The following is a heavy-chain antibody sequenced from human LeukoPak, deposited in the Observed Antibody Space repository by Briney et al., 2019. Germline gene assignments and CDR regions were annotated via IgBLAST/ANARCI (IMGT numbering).Heavy chain of an antibody. J-gene: IGHJ6*03. D-gene: IGHD2-2*01. V-gene: IGHV4-34*01. CDR1: GGSFSGYY. CDR3: ARNYGAPFQLYYYYYYMDV. CDR2: INHIGST. Sequence: PSETLSLTCAVYGGSFSGYYWSWIRQPPGKGLDWIGEINHIGSTNYNPSLKSRVTISVDTSKNQFSLKLSSVTAADTAVYYCARNYGAPFQLYYYYYYMDVWGKGTTVTISS.